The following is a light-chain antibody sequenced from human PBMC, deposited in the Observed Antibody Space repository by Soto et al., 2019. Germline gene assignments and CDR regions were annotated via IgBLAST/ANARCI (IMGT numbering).Light chain of an antibody. J-gene: IGKJ1*01. Sequence: EIVVTQSPATLSVSPGERATLSCRASQSVSSNLAWYTQKPGQAPRLLINGASTRETGIPARFSGSGAGPDCSRSISSLQSEDFSVDYCQQYSDWTPTFGQGTKVDNK. CDR1: QSVSSN. CDR2: GAS. V-gene: IGKV3-15*01. CDR3: QQYSDWTPT.